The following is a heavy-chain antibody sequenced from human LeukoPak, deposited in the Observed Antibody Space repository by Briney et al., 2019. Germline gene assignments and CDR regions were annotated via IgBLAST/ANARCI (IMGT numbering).Heavy chain of an antibody. V-gene: IGHV3-11*01. CDR1: GFTVSDYY. D-gene: IGHD2-2*02. Sequence: GGSLRLSCAASGFTVSDYYMSWIRQAPGKGLEWVSYISSSGSTIYYADSVKGRFTISRDNAKNSLYLQMNSLRAEDTAVYYCARVPAYMTPPYYFDYWGQGTLVTVPS. J-gene: IGHJ4*02. CDR2: ISSSGSTI. CDR3: ARVPAYMTPPYYFDY.